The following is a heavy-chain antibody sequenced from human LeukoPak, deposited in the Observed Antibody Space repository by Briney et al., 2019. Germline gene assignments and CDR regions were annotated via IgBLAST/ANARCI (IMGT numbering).Heavy chain of an antibody. J-gene: IGHJ4*02. D-gene: IGHD1-7*01. Sequence: GGSLRLSCAASGFTFNIHGMHWVRQAPGKGLEWVAIIWHDGSNKYYTDSVKGRFTISRDNSENTVYLQMNSLRAEDTAAYYCARKNWNSRTQRWFYFDNWGQGTLVTVSS. CDR3: ARKNWNSRTQRWFYFDN. V-gene: IGHV3-33*01. CDR1: GFTFNIHG. CDR2: IWHDGSNK.